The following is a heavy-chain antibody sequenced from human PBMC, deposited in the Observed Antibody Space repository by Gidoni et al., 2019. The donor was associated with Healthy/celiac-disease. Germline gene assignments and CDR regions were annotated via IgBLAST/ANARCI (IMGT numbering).Heavy chain of an antibody. CDR2: IKSKTDGGTT. V-gene: IGHV3-15*01. D-gene: IGHD3-10*01. Sequence: EVQLVESGGGLVKPGGSLRLSCAASGFTFSNAWMSWVRQAPGKGLAWVGRIKSKTDGGTTDYAAPVKGRFTISRDDSNNTLYLQMNSLKTEDTAVYYCTTGGWFGELLNYWGQGTLVTVSS. CDR3: TTGGWFGELLNY. CDR1: GFTFSNAW. J-gene: IGHJ4*02.